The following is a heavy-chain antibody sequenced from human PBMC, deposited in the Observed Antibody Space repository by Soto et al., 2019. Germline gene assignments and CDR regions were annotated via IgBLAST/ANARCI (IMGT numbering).Heavy chain of an antibody. CDR2: ISAYNGNT. J-gene: IGHJ6*02. CDR1: GYTFTSYG. CDR3: ARDSGVTMVRGVYYYYGMDV. Sequence: ASVKVSCKASGYTFTSYGISWVRQAPGQGLEWMGWISAYNGNTNYAQKLQGRVTMTTDTSTSTAYMELRSLRSDDTAVYYCARDSGVTMVRGVYYYYGMDVWGQGTTVTVSS. D-gene: IGHD3-10*01. V-gene: IGHV1-18*01.